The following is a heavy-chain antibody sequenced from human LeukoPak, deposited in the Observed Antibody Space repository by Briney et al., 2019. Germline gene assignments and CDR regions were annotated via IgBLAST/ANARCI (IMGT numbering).Heavy chain of an antibody. CDR3: ASIPVVVTAILFDY. V-gene: IGHV4-39*01. Sequence: KPSETLSLTCTVSGGSISSSSYYWGWIRQPPGKGLEWIGSIYYSGSTYYNPSLKSRVTISVDTSKNQFSLKLSSVTAADTAVYYCASIPVVVTAILFDYWGQGTLVTVSS. D-gene: IGHD2-21*02. CDR1: GGSISSSSYY. CDR2: IYYSGST. J-gene: IGHJ4*02.